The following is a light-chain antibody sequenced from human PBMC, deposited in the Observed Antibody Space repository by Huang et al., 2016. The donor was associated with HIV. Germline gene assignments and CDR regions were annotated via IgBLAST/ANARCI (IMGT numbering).Light chain of an antibody. Sequence: DIQMTQSPSSLSASVGDRVSITCRASQSITTYLNWYQQKRGKAPKLLIYAASTLQSGVPSRISGSGAGTDFTLTISSLQPEDFATYCCQQSYSALFTFGPGTKVDIK. J-gene: IGKJ3*01. CDR1: QSITTY. CDR3: QQSYSALFT. V-gene: IGKV1-39*01. CDR2: AAS.